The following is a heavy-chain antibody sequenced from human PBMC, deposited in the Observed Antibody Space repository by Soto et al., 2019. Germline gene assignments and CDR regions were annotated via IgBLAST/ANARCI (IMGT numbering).Heavy chain of an antibody. J-gene: IGHJ3*02. V-gene: IGHV3-23*01. Sequence: SCAASGFTFSSYAMSWVRQAPGKGLEWVSAISGSGGSTYYADSVKGRFTISRDNSKNTLYLQMNSLRAEDTAVYYCAKDLQQNYYDSPDAFDIWGQGTMVTVSS. CDR2: ISGSGGST. CDR3: AKDLQQNYYDSPDAFDI. D-gene: IGHD3-22*01. CDR1: GFTFSSYA.